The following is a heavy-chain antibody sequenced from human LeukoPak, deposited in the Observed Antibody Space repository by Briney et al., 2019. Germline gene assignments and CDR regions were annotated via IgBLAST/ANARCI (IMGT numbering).Heavy chain of an antibody. D-gene: IGHD6-19*01. Sequence: KPSETLSLTCAVYGGSFSGYYWSWIRQPPGKGLEWIGEVNHSGSTNYNPSLKSRVTISVDTSKNQFSLKLSSVTAADTAVYYCARGVYSSGWYGGWGQGTLVTVSS. CDR1: GGSFSGYY. CDR3: ARGVYSSGWYGG. CDR2: VNHSGST. V-gene: IGHV4-34*01. J-gene: IGHJ4*02.